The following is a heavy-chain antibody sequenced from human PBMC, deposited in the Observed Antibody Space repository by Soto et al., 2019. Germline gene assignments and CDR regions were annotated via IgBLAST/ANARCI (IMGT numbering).Heavy chain of an antibody. V-gene: IGHV1-3*01. Sequence: AASVKVSCKASGYTLTSHAMHWVRQAPGQRLEWMGWINAGHGNTKYSQKFQGRVTITRDTSASTVYMELSSLRSEDTAVYYCARDITIFGVVIISGFDSWGQGTLVTVSS. CDR3: ARDITIFGVVIISGFDS. CDR2: INAGHGNT. D-gene: IGHD3-3*01. CDR1: GYTLTSHA. J-gene: IGHJ4*02.